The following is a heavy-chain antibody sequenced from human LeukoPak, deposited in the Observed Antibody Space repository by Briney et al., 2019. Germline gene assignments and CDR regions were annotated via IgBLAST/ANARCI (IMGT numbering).Heavy chain of an antibody. D-gene: IGHD1-1*01. Sequence: GGSLRLSCAASGFTFSSYSMNWVRQAPGKGLEWVSSISSSSSYIYYADSVKGRFTISRDNAKNSLYLQMNSLRAEDTAVYYCGRDRGVGTTRSLFDYWGQGTLVTVSS. V-gene: IGHV3-21*01. CDR3: GRDRGVGTTRSLFDY. J-gene: IGHJ4*02. CDR2: ISSSSSYI. CDR1: GFTFSSYS.